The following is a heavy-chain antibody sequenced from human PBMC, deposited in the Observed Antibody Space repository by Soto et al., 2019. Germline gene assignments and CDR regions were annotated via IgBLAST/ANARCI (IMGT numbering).Heavy chain of an antibody. J-gene: IGHJ6*02. Sequence: ASVKVSCKASGATFSSYAICWVRQAPGQGLEWMGGIIPIFGTANYAQKFQCRVTITADKSTSTAYMELSSLRSEDTAVYYCASSYYASSGYYYYYYGMDVWDRGTTVTGS. CDR3: ASSYYASSGYYYYYYGMDV. V-gene: IGHV1-69*06. CDR2: IIPIFGTA. CDR1: GATFSSYA. D-gene: IGHD3-22*01.